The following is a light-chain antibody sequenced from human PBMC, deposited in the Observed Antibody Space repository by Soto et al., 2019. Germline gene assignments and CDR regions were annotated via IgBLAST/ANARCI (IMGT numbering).Light chain of an antibody. CDR2: TDN. CDR3: AAWDDSLNAVV. Sequence: QSVLTQPPPASGTPGQRVTISCSGSTSNIGSNYVYWYQHLPGTAPKLLIYTDNQRPSGVPDRFSGSKSGTSASLAISGLRSEDEADYFCAAWDDSLNAVVFGGGTKLTVL. CDR1: TSNIGSNY. V-gene: IGLV1-47*02. J-gene: IGLJ2*01.